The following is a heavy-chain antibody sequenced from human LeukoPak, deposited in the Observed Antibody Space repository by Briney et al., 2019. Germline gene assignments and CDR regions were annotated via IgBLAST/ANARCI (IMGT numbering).Heavy chain of an antibody. D-gene: IGHD5-18*01. CDR3: TTEYSYGHGAYYFAY. CDR1: GFTFSNAW. CDR2: IKSKTDGGTT. Sequence: GGSLRLSCAASGFTFSNAWMSWVRQAPGKGLEWVGRIKSKTDGGTTDYAAPVKGRFTISRDDSKNTLYLQMNSLKTEDTAVYYCTTEYSYGHGAYYFAYWGEGTLVTVSS. V-gene: IGHV3-15*01. J-gene: IGHJ4*02.